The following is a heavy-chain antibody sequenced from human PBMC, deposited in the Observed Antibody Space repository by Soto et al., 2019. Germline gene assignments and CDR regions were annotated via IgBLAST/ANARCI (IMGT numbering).Heavy chain of an antibody. Sequence: EVQLVESGGGLVEPGGSLRLSCVVSGFTFSNAWMRWVRQAPGKGLAWVGRIKSKADGGTPEYAASVEGRFTISRDESKNTLYLQLDGLTTEDTAVYYCSTGLLWTTTDDYWGQGTLVTVSS. D-gene: IGHD3-3*01. CDR3: STGLLWTTTDDY. CDR2: IKSKADGGTP. V-gene: IGHV3-15*01. CDR1: GFTFSNAW. J-gene: IGHJ4*02.